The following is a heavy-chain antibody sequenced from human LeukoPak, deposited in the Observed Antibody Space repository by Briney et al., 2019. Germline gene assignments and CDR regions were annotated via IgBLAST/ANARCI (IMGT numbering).Heavy chain of an antibody. CDR1: GGSTSSYY. V-gene: IGHV4-59*01. CDR3: ARVPPARYYYYYYMDV. CDR2: IYYSGST. Sequence: PSETLSLTCTVSGGSTSSYYWSWIRQPPGKGLEWIGYIYYSGSTNYNPSLKSRVTISVDTSKNQFSLKLSSVTAADTAVYYCARVPPARYYYYYYMDVWGKGTTVTVSS. J-gene: IGHJ6*03.